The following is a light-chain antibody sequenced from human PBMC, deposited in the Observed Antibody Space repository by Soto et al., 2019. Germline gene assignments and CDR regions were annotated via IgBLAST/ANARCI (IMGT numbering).Light chain of an antibody. CDR3: EQYNRYLLT. CDR1: QSISSW. CDR2: DAS. J-gene: IGKJ4*01. V-gene: IGKV1-5*01. Sequence: DIQMTQSPSTLSASVGDRVTITCRASQSISSWLAWYQQKPGKAPKLLIYDASSLESGVPSRFSGSGSGTEFTLTFSSLQPDDFATDYCEQYNRYLLTFGGGTKVEIK.